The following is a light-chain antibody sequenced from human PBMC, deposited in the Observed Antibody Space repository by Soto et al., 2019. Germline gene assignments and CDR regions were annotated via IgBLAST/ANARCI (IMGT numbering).Light chain of an antibody. Sequence: EILLTQYPGTLSRSPGERATLSWRASQSVSNNYSACYQQKPRQAPRLLIYGASNTATGIPDRFSGSASGTDFTLTISRMQPEDSAVYYCQQYGSSGTFGQGTKVDI. CDR2: GAS. CDR1: QSVSNNY. CDR3: QQYGSSGT. J-gene: IGKJ1*01. V-gene: IGKV3-20*01.